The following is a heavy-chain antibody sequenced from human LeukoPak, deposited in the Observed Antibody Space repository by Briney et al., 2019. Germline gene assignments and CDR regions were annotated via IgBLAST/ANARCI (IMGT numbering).Heavy chain of an antibody. V-gene: IGHV3-23*01. CDR2: ISGSGGST. CDR1: GFTVSSNY. CDR3: AKVRAGHYLDY. D-gene: IGHD6-19*01. Sequence: GGSLRLSCAASGFTVSSNYMSWVRQAPGKGLEWVSAISGSGGSTYYADSVKGRFTISRDNSKNTLYLQMHSLRAEDTAVYYCAKVRAGHYLDYWGQGTLVTVSS. J-gene: IGHJ4*02.